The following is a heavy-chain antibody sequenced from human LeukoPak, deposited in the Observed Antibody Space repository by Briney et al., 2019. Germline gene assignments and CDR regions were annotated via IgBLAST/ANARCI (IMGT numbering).Heavy chain of an antibody. CDR3: ARVVKVGYVWGSYPPKYFDY. CDR1: VGSFSGYY. J-gene: IGHJ4*02. CDR2: INHSGST. Sequence: SETLSLTCAVYVGSFSGYYRSWICQPPGRGREWMGEINHSGSTNYNPSLKSRVTISVDTSKNQFSLQLSSVTAADTDVYYCARVVKVGYVWGSYPPKYFDYWGQGTLVTVSS. D-gene: IGHD3-16*02. V-gene: IGHV4-34*01.